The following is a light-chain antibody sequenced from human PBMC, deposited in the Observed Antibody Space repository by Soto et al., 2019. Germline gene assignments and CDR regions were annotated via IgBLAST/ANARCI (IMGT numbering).Light chain of an antibody. Sequence: QSALTQPAPICGSPGQSITTSCTGLSSDVRDSQYLSGYQQHPGKVPKLIIFNVTNRTSRSSSRFSRSNSGSTLSLTISGLQADDKAEYYCNSFTSTSRLDGFGTGTKVTAL. V-gene: IGLV2-14*03. J-gene: IGLJ1*01. CDR1: SSDVRDSQY. CDR2: NVT. CDR3: NSFTSTSRLDG.